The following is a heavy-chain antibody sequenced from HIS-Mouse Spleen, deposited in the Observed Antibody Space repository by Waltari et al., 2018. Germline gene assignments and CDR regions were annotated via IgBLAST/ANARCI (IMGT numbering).Heavy chain of an antibody. CDR2: IYYSGST. J-gene: IGHJ4*02. Sequence: QLQLQESGPGLVKPSETLSLTCTVSGGSIRSRSYYCGWLSQPPGKGLEWIGSIYYSGSTYYNPSLKSRVTISVDTSKNQFSLKLSSVTAADTAVYYCARHEGQQLVTSLFDYWGQGTLVTVSS. CDR1: GGSIRSRSYY. D-gene: IGHD6-13*01. V-gene: IGHV4-39*01. CDR3: ARHEGQQLVTSLFDY.